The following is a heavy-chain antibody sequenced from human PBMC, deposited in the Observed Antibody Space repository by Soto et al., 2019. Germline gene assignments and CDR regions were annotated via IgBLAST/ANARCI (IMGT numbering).Heavy chain of an antibody. CDR2: VSGYNYNT. CDR1: GYSFRRYG. CDR3: GRSSSMLGAGWSDS. V-gene: IGHV1-18*01. D-gene: IGHD2-8*01. J-gene: IGHJ5*01. Sequence: GPEVKKSGASVKVSCKASGYSFRRYGINWVRQAPGQGLEWIGWVSGYNYNTKYAQKLQDRITVTTDTSTNTAYMELRSLRSDDTAVYYCGRSSSMLGAGWSDSWGRGTLVTVSS.